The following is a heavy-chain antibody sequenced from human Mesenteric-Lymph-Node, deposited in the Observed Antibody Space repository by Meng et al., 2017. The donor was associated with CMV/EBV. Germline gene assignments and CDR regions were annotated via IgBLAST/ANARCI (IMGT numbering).Heavy chain of an antibody. J-gene: IGHJ4*02. CDR2: IYYSGST. V-gene: IGHV4-31*02. D-gene: IGHD3-16*02. Sequence: SISGGGYYWSWIRQHPGKGLEWIGYIYYSGSTYYNPSFKSRVTISVDTSKNQFSLKLSSVTAADTAVYYRARGGDYVWGSYRLGFDYWGQGTLVTVSS. CDR3: ARGGDYVWGSYRLGFDY. CDR1: SISGGGYY.